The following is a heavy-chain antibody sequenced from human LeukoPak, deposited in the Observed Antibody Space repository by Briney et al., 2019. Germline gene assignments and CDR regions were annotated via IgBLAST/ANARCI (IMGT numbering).Heavy chain of an antibody. V-gene: IGHV4-59*08. Sequence: MPSETLSLTCTVSGGSISSYYWSWIRQPPGKGLEWIGYIYYSGSTNYIPSLKSRVTISVDTSKNQFSLKLSSVTAADTAVYYCARLSHPGGSCWYFDYWGQGTLVTVSS. CDR1: GGSISSYY. J-gene: IGHJ4*02. CDR2: IYYSGST. D-gene: IGHD6-13*01. CDR3: ARLSHPGGSCWYFDY.